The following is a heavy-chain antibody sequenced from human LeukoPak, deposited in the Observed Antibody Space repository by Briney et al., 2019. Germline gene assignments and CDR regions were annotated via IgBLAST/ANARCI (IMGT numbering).Heavy chain of an antibody. CDR1: GFTFSDAW. CDR3: TTRGGSFSIFDY. CDR2: IKSKTDGGTT. Sequence: GGSPRLSCAASGFTFSDAWMSWVRQAPGKGLEWVGRIKSKTDGGTTDYAAPVKGRFTISRDDSKNTLYLQMNSLKTEDTAVYYCTTRGGSFSIFDYWGQGTLVTVSS. V-gene: IGHV3-15*01. D-gene: IGHD1-26*01. J-gene: IGHJ4*02.